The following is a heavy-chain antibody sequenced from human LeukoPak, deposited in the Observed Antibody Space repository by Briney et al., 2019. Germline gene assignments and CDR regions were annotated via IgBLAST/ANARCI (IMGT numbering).Heavy chain of an antibody. CDR3: ARVGMVRGVCSGLLDY. J-gene: IGHJ4*02. CDR2: INHSGST. CDR1: GGSVRSHSYY. D-gene: IGHD3-10*01. Sequence: SETLSLTCAVSGGSVRSHSYYWSWIRQPPGKGLEWIGEINHSGSTNYNPSLKSRVTISVDTSKNQFSLKLSSVTAADTAVYYCARVGMVRGVCSGLLDYWGQGTLVTVSS. V-gene: IGHV4-34*01.